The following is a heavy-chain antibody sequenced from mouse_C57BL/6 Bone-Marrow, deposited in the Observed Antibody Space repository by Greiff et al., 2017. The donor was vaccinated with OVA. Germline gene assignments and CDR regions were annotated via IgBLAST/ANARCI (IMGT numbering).Heavy chain of an antibody. J-gene: IGHJ3*01. CDR2: IDPENGDT. CDR3: TTTRLRRIAWFAY. V-gene: IGHV14-4*01. D-gene: IGHD2-4*01. Sequence: DVKLQESGAELVRPGASVKLSCTASGFNIKDDYMHWVKQRPEQGLEWIGWIDPENGDTEYASKFQGKATITADTSSNTAYLQLSSLTSEDTAVYYCTTTRLRRIAWFAYWGQGTLVTVSA. CDR1: GFNIKDDY.